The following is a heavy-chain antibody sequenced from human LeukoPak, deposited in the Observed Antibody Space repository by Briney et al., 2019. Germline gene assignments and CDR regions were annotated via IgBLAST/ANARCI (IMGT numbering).Heavy chain of an antibody. CDR1: GFTFSSYC. Sequence: GGSLRLSCAASGFTFSSYCMHWVRHAPGKGLVWVSRIKSDGSITFYADSVRGRFTISRDNAKNTLYLQMSSLRAEDTAVYYCPRGGYFENWGQGAVVTVSS. CDR3: PRGGYFEN. CDR2: IKSDGSIT. J-gene: IGHJ4*02. V-gene: IGHV3-74*01.